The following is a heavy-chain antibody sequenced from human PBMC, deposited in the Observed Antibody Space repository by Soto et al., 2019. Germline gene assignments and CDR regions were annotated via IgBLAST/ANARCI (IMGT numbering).Heavy chain of an antibody. D-gene: IGHD3-10*01. J-gene: IGHJ4*02. Sequence: GGSLRLSCAASGFTFSSYGMHWVRQAPGKGLEWVAVISYDGSNKYYADSVKGRFTISRDNSKNTLYLQMNSLRAEDTAVYYCAKDRPIDGSGIPDYWGQGTLVTVSS. CDR2: ISYDGSNK. V-gene: IGHV3-30*18. CDR1: GFTFSSYG. CDR3: AKDRPIDGSGIPDY.